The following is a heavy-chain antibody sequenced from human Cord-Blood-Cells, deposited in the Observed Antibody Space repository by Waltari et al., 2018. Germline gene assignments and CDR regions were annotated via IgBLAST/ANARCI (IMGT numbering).Heavy chain of an antibody. CDR2: IYYSGST. CDR1: GGSISSGGYY. D-gene: IGHD3-10*01. V-gene: IGHV4-31*03. Sequence: QVQLQESGPGLVKPSQTLSLTCTVSGGSISSGGYYWSWLRQHPGKGRELIGYIYYSGSTYNNPSLKSRVTLAVDPAKNQFSLKLSSVTAADTAVYYCAGTYYYGSGSYVGDAFDIWGQGTMVTVSS. J-gene: IGHJ3*02. CDR3: AGTYYYGSGSYVGDAFDI.